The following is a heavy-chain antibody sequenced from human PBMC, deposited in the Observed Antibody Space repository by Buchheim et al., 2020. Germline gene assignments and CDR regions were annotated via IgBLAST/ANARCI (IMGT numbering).Heavy chain of an antibody. CDR2: ISTSSTDT. Sequence: QVQLVESGGGLVKPGGSLRLSCAASGFTFSDFYMTWIRQAPGKGLEWVSYISTSSTDTDFADSVKGRFTISRDNAKHSLYLKMSSLRAEDTAVYYCARYFGAGSSYGMDVWGEGTT. CDR1: GFTFSDFY. V-gene: IGHV3-11*05. D-gene: IGHD3-10*01. J-gene: IGHJ6*02. CDR3: ARYFGAGSSYGMDV.